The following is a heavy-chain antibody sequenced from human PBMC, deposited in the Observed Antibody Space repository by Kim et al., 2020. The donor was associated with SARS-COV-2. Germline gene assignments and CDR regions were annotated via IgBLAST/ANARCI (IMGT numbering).Heavy chain of an antibody. V-gene: IGHV6-1*01. J-gene: IGHJ5*02. Sequence: EYAVSVQSRITINPDTSRNQFSLQLRSVTPEDTTVYYCARVNIDNWFDPWGQGTLVTVSS. CDR3: ARVNIDNWFDP.